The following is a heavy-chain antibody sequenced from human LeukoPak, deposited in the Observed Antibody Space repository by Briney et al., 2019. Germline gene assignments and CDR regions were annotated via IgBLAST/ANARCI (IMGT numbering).Heavy chain of an antibody. J-gene: IGHJ3*02. Sequence: PGRSLRLSCAASGFTFSSYGMHWVRQAPGKGLEWVAVIWYDGSNKYYADSVKGRFTISRDNSKNTLYLQMNSLRAEDTAVYYCAKDLVGAFDIWGQGTMVTVSS. D-gene: IGHD2-2*01. V-gene: IGHV3-33*06. CDR1: GFTFSSYG. CDR3: AKDLVGAFDI. CDR2: IWYDGSNK.